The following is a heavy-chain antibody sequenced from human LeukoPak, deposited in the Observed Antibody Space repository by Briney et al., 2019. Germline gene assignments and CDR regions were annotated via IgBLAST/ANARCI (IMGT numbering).Heavy chain of an antibody. CDR3: ARRYYYDSSGFYFDY. D-gene: IGHD3-22*01. CDR1: GGSISSYY. CDR2: IYYSGST. Sequence: PSETLSLTCTVSGGSISSYYWSWIRQPPGKGLEWIGYIYYSGSTNYNPSLKSRVTISVDTSKNQFSLKLSSVTAADTAVYYCARRYYYDSSGFYFDYWGQGTLVTVSS. V-gene: IGHV4-59*08. J-gene: IGHJ4*02.